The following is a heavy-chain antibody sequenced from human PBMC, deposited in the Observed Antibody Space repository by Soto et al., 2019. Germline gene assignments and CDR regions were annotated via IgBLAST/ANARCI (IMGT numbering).Heavy chain of an antibody. CDR1: RDTTNSGGYY. Sequence: PSETLSLTCSVSRDTTNSGGYYWSWIRQHPGKGLEWIGYIYSNGDTYYNPSLKSRVTISVDTSKNQFSLNLTSVTAADTAVYYCARRGGSSSGYYYYAMDVWGQGTTVTVSS. J-gene: IGHJ6*02. V-gene: IGHV4-31*03. CDR2: IYSNGDT. CDR3: ARRGGSSSGYYYYAMDV. D-gene: IGHD6-6*01.